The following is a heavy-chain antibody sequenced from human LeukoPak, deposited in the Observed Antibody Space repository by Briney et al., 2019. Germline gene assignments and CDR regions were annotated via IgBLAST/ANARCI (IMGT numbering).Heavy chain of an antibody. D-gene: IGHD3-22*01. V-gene: IGHV3-7*04. CDR1: GFTFRSYW. Sequence: GSLRLSCAASGFTFRSYWMSWVRQAPGKGLEWVANIKEDRSEKYYVDSVKGRFTISRDNAKNSLNLQMNRLRAEDTAVYYCAREYFDSSGYYDAFDIWGQGTKVTVSS. J-gene: IGHJ3*02. CDR3: AREYFDSSGYYDAFDI. CDR2: IKEDRSEK.